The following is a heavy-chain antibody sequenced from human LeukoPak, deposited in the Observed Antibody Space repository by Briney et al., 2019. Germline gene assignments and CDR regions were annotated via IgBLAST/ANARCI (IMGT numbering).Heavy chain of an antibody. V-gene: IGHV3-15*01. J-gene: IGHJ3*02. D-gene: IGHD3-3*01. CDR3: TTDNWRGLDAFDI. Sequence: GGSLRLSCAASGFSLSSYWMTWVRQAPGKGLEWVGRFKTKTDGGTADYAAPVKGRFTISRDASKNTLYLQMDSLKTEDTAMYYCTTDNWRGLDAFDIWGQGTMVTVSS. CDR2: FKTKTDGGTA. CDR1: GFSLSSYW.